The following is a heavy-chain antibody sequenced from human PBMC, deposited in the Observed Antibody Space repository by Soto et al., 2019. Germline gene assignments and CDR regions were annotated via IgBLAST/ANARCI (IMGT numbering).Heavy chain of an antibody. CDR1: GFTLSSHG. Sequence: QVQLVASGGGVVQPGRSLSLSCEASGFTLSSHGLHWVRQAPGRGLEWVAVVKYDDTERHYPDSVKGRFTITRDTASNTFYLQMNRLRVEDTAMYYCAREQSSGWYRTVQLWGQGTLVLVSS. CDR3: AREQSSGWYRTVQL. CDR2: VKYDDTER. D-gene: IGHD3-10*01. J-gene: IGHJ1*01. V-gene: IGHV3-30*03.